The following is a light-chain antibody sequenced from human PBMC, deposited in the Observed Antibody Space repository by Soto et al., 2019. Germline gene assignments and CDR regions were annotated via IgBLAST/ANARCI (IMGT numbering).Light chain of an antibody. J-gene: IGLJ2*01. CDR3: TSYTSSSTLEV. Sequence: QSALTQPASVSGSPGQSITISCTGTSSDVGYNYVSWYQQHPGKAPKLMIYDVSYRPSGVSNRFSGSKSGNTASLTISGLQAEDEADYYCTSYTSSSTLEVFGGGTKLTVL. CDR1: SSDVGYNY. CDR2: DVS. V-gene: IGLV2-14*01.